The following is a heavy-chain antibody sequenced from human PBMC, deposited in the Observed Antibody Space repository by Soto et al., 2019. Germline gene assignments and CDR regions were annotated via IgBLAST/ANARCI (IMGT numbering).Heavy chain of an antibody. CDR3: AGSKYYLKSTYFDY. CDR2: IYHSGST. D-gene: IGHD1-26*01. V-gene: IGHV4-38-2*01. J-gene: IGHJ4*02. CDR1: GYSISIGYY. Sequence: SETLSLTCSVSGYSISIGYYWGLIRQPPGKGLEWIGSIYHSGSTYYNPSLKSRVTISVDTSKNQFSLKLSSVTAADTAVYYCAGSKYYLKSTYFDYWGLGTLVTVS.